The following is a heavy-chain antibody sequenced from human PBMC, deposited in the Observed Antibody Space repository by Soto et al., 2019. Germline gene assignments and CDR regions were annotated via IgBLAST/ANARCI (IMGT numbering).Heavy chain of an antibody. Sequence: PGGSLRLSCAASGFTFSSYYMSWIRQAPGKGLEWVSYISSSSSYTNYADSVKGRFTISRDNAKNSLYLQMNSLRAEDTAVYYCARNDILTGPDDYWGQGTLVTVSS. CDR3: ARNDILTGPDDY. D-gene: IGHD3-9*01. J-gene: IGHJ4*02. CDR1: GFTFSSYY. V-gene: IGHV3-11*06. CDR2: ISSSSSYT.